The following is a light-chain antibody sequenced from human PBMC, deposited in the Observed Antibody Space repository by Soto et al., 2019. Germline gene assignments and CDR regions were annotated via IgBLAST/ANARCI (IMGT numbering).Light chain of an antibody. CDR3: SSYAGSNNYV. CDR2: EVS. CDR1: SSDVGGYNY. Sequence: QSMLTKPPSSSGSPGQSVTISCTGTSSDVGGYNYVSWYQQHPGKAPKLMIYEVSKRPSGVPDRFSGSKSGNTASLTVSGLQAEDEADYYCSSYAGSNNYVFGTGTKVTVL. J-gene: IGLJ1*01. V-gene: IGLV2-8*01.